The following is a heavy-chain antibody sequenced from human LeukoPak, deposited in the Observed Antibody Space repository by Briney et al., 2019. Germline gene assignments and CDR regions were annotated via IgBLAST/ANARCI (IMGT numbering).Heavy chain of an antibody. J-gene: IGHJ5*02. V-gene: IGHV1-58*02. Sequence: SVKVSCKASGFTFHTSAMQWVRQARGQRLEWIGWIVLGSGNTVYSHKFHDRVIITRDMSTSTVYMELDSLGSEDTAVYYCAAQRGASLHDFWSTRLFDPWGQGTLVSVSS. CDR1: GFTFHTSA. D-gene: IGHD3-3*01. CDR2: IVLGSGNT. CDR3: AAQRGASLHDFWSTRLFDP.